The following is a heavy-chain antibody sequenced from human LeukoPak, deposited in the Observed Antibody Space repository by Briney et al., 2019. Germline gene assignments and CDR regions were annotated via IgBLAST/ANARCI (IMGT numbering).Heavy chain of an antibody. D-gene: IGHD2-15*01. Sequence: GGSLRLSCAASGFTFSTYAMSWVRQAPGKGLEWVSAFSGSGGSTYYADSVKGRFTISRDNSKNTLYLQMDSLRAEDTAVYYCARAMIAADYWGQGTLVTVSS. CDR1: GFTFSTYA. J-gene: IGHJ4*02. CDR2: FSGSGGST. V-gene: IGHV3-23*01. CDR3: ARAMIAADY.